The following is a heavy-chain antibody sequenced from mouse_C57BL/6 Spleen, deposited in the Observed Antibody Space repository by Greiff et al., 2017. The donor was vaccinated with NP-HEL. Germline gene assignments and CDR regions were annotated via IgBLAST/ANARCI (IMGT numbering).Heavy chain of an antibody. Sequence: VQGVESGAELVKPGASVKISCKASGYAFSSYWMNWVKQRPGKGLEWIGQIYPGDGDTNYNGKFKGKATLTADKSSSTAYMQLSSLTSEDSAVYFCARNGYYAMDYWGQGTSVTVSS. J-gene: IGHJ4*01. CDR2: IYPGDGDT. V-gene: IGHV1-80*01. CDR1: GYAFSSYW. CDR3: ARNGYYAMDY.